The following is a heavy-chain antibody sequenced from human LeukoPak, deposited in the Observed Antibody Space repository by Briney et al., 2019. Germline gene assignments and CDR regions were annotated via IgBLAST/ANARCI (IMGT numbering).Heavy chain of an antibody. V-gene: IGHV4-59*08. CDR1: GGSISSYY. CDR3: ATQRSYYDFWSGYYQGNWFHP. Sequence: SETLSLTCTASGGSISSYYWSWIRQPPRKGLEWIGYIYYSGSTNYNPSLKSRVTISVDTSKNQFSLKLSSVTAADTAVYYCATQRSYYDFWSGYYQGNWFHPWGQGTLVTVSS. J-gene: IGHJ5*02. CDR2: IYYSGST. D-gene: IGHD3-3*01.